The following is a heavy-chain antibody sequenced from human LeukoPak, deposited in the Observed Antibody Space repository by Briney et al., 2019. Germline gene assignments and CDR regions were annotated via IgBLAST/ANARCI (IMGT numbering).Heavy chain of an antibody. J-gene: IGHJ4*02. V-gene: IGHV3-23*01. CDR2: VSGSGGST. D-gene: IGHD4/OR15-4a*01. CDR1: GFTFSSYE. CDR3: AKPAKTDYVDY. Sequence: GGSLRLSCAASGFTFSSYEMNWVRQAPGKGLEWVSAVSGSGGSTYYTDSVKGRFTISRDNSKNTLYLQMNSLRAEDTAVYYCAKPAKTDYVDYWGQGTLVTVSS.